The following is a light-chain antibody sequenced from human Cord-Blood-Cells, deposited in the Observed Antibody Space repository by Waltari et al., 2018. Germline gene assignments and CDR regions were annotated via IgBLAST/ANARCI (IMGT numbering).Light chain of an antibody. CDR3: SSYTSSSTVV. CDR2: EVS. J-gene: IGLJ2*01. CDR1: SSDVGSYNR. V-gene: IGLV2-18*02. Sequence: QSALTQPPSVSGSPGQSVTISCTGTSSDVGSYNRVSWYQQPPGTPPKLMIYEVSNRPAGVPDSFAGSKSGNTVSRTISGLQAEDEADYYCSSYTSSSTVVFGGGTKLTVL.